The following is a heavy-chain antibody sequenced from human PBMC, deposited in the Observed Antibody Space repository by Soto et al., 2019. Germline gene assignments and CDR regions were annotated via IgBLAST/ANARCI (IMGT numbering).Heavy chain of an antibody. CDR1: GFTFSSYW. V-gene: IGHV3-7*04. CDR2: IKQDGSEK. CDR3: ARGRDSSGGLYYYYYMDV. Sequence: GGSLRLSCAASGFTFSSYWMSGVRQAPGKGLDWVANIKQDGSEKYYVDSVKGRFTISRDNAKNSLYLQMNSLRAEDTAVYYSARGRDSSGGLYYYYYMDVWGKGTTVTVSS. J-gene: IGHJ6*03. D-gene: IGHD6-19*01.